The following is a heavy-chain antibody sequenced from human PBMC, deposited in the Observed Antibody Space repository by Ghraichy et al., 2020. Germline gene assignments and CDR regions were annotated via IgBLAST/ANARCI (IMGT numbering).Heavy chain of an antibody. Sequence: GGSLRLSCAASEITFGNFWMHWVRQAPGKGLVWVSSINSDGSRTNYADSVKGRFTISRDNAKKTLYLQMSSLSVEETAVYYCQGSYYDILCPPYWGRGTLVTVS. CDR2: INSDGSRT. D-gene: IGHD3-22*01. V-gene: IGHV3-74*01. CDR1: EITFGNFW. J-gene: IGHJ4*02. CDR3: QGSYYDILCPPY.